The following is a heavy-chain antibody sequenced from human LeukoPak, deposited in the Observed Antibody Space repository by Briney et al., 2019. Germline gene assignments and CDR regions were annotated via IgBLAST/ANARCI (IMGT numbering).Heavy chain of an antibody. CDR3: ARGLGLGIFNYYYYMDV. Sequence: RASETLSLTCAVYGGSFSGYYWSWTRQPPGKGLEWIGEINHSGSTNYNPSLKSRVTISVDTSKNQFSLKLSSVTAADTAVYYCARGLGLGIFNYYYYMDVWGKGTTVTVSS. CDR2: INHSGST. V-gene: IGHV4-34*01. D-gene: IGHD7-27*01. CDR1: GGSFSGYY. J-gene: IGHJ6*03.